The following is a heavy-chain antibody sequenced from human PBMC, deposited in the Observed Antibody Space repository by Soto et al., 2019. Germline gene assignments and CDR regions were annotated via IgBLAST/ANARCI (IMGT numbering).Heavy chain of an antibody. Sequence: VQLLESGGGLVQPGGSLRLSCAASGFTFSSYAMTWVRQAPGKGLEWVSAISANGASTYYADSVKGRFTISRASSKYTLILQMNSLRAEDTAAYYCAKRGSAWYYFDYWGQGTLVTVSS. CDR3: AKRGSAWYYFDY. D-gene: IGHD6-19*01. CDR1: GFTFSSYA. V-gene: IGHV3-23*01. J-gene: IGHJ4*02. CDR2: ISANGAST.